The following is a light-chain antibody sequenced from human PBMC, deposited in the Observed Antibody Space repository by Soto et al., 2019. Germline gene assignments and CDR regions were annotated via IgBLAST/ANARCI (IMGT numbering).Light chain of an antibody. Sequence: EIVLTQSPGTLSLSPGERATLSCRASQSVDNTYLAWYQQKPGQAPRLLIYGASSRPTGIPDRFSGSGSGTDFPLTISRLEPEDFAVYYCHHYGSSPPYTFGQGTKLDFK. CDR1: QSVDNTY. CDR2: GAS. J-gene: IGKJ2*01. CDR3: HHYGSSPPYT. V-gene: IGKV3-20*01.